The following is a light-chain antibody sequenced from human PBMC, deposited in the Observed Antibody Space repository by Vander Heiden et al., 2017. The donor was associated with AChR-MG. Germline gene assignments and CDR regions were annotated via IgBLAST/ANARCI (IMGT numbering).Light chain of an antibody. CDR1: QDINNY. V-gene: IGKV1-33*01. CDR3: QQYGDLPPFT. CDR2: DAS. Sequence: DIQMTQSPSSLSASVGDRVTITCQASQDINNYLNWYQQKPGKAPKLVIYDASNLEIRVPSRFSGSGYGTYFTFTITNVQPEDIATYYCQQYGDLPPFTFGQGTRLEIK. J-gene: IGKJ5*01.